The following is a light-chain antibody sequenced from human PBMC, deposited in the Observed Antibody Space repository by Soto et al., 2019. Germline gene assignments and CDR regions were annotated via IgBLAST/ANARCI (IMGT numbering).Light chain of an antibody. CDR3: QQYDTSPFT. V-gene: IGKV3-20*01. CDR1: QSISSSY. Sequence: EVVLTQSPGTLSLSPGERATLSCRASQSISSSYLAWYQHKPGQAPRLLLFATSIRATGIPDRISGSGSGTDFTLSISRVEPEDLAVYYCQQYDTSPFTFGPGTKVDI. J-gene: IGKJ3*01. CDR2: ATS.